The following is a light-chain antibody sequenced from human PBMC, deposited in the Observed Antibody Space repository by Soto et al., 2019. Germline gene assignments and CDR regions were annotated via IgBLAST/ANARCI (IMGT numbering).Light chain of an antibody. CDR1: QSVSSSD. J-gene: IGKJ1*01. CDR3: QHYGSSLKT. CDR2: GAS. Sequence: EIVLTQSPGTLSLSPGERATLSCRASQSVSSSDLAWYQQKPGQAPRLLIYGASSRATGIPDRFSGSGSGTDFTLTISRLEPEDFAVYYGQHYGSSLKTFGQGTKVDIK. V-gene: IGKV3-20*01.